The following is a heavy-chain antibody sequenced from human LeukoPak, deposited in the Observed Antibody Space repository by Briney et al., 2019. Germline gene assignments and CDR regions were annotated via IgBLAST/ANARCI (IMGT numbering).Heavy chain of an antibody. CDR1: GFTFSSYT. Sequence: PGGSLRLSCATSGFTFSSYTMNWVRQAPGKGLEWVSSISSSSLIYYADSVKGRFTISRDDAHNSLYLQMNSLRAEDTALYYCARVSGSWQEVPFDYWGQGTLVTVSS. D-gene: IGHD6-13*01. CDR2: ISSSSLI. V-gene: IGHV3-69-1*01. CDR3: ARVSGSWQEVPFDY. J-gene: IGHJ4*02.